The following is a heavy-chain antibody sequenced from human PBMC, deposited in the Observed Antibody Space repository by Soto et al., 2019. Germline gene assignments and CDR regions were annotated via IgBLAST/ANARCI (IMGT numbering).Heavy chain of an antibody. CDR1: GFTFSSYD. J-gene: IGHJ3*02. V-gene: IGHV3-30*18. CDR2: ISYDGNNK. CDR3: AKLITMVRGVIMDAFDI. Sequence: QVQLVESGGGVVQPGRSLRLSCAASGFTFSSYDIHWVRQAPGKGLEWVALISYDGNNKYYADSVKGRFTISRDNSKNTLYLQMNSLRAEDTAVYYCAKLITMVRGVIMDAFDIWVQGTMVTVSS. D-gene: IGHD3-10*01.